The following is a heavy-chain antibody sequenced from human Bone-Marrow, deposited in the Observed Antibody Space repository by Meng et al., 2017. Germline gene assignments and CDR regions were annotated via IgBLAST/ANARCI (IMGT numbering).Heavy chain of an antibody. CDR1: GGSFSGYY. V-gene: IGHV4-34*01. CDR3: ARDNTMIGSFDY. Sequence: QVQLQQWGAGLLKPSATLSRACAVYGGSFSGYYWSWIRQPPGKGLEWIGEINHSGSTNYNPSLKSRVTISVDTSKNQFSLKLSSVTAADTAVYYCARDNTMIGSFDYWGQGTLVTVSS. J-gene: IGHJ4*02. CDR2: INHSGST. D-gene: IGHD3-22*01.